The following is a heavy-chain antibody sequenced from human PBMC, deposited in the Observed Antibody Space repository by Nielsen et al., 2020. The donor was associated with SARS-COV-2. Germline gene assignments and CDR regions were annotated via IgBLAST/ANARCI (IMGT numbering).Heavy chain of an antibody. Sequence: SLKISCAASGFTFLDYAMYWVRQPPGKGLEWVASLTGDSGRVAYADSVKGRFTISRDKAKNSLYLQMNSLRAEDTALYYCAKDFGDYVGDYYYGMDVWGQGTTVTVSS. CDR3: AKDFGDYVGDYYYGMDV. V-gene: IGHV3-9*01. CDR2: LTGDSGRV. CDR1: GFTFLDYA. J-gene: IGHJ6*02. D-gene: IGHD4-17*01.